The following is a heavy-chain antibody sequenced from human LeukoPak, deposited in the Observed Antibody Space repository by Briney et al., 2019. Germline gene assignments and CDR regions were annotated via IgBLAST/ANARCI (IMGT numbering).Heavy chain of an antibody. D-gene: IGHD6-13*01. CDR3: ARDLGILQRNMDV. CDR2: ISSSGSTI. J-gene: IGHJ6*03. V-gene: IGHV3-48*03. Sequence: GGSLRLSCAASGFTFSSYEMNWVRQAPGKGLEWVSYISSSGSTIYYAGSVKGRFTISRDNAKNSLYLQMNSLRAEDTAVYYCARDLGILQRNMDVWGKGTTVTVSS. CDR1: GFTFSSYE.